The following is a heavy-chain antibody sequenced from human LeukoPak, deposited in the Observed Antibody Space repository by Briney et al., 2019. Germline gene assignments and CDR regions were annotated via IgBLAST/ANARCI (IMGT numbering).Heavy chain of an antibody. CDR3: GRDPNGDYVGAFEF. J-gene: IGHJ3*01. Sequence: PGGSLRLSCEASGLTFSNYAMTWVRQAAGKGLEWVSSIRGSGGVTSYADSVKGRFTMTRDNSKSTLYLQMNSLRAGDAAVYYCGRDPNGDYVGAFEFWGQGTLVTVSS. V-gene: IGHV3-23*01. CDR1: GLTFSNYA. D-gene: IGHD4-17*01. CDR2: IRGSGGVT.